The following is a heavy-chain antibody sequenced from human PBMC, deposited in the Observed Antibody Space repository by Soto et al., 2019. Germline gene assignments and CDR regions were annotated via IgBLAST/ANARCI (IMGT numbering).Heavy chain of an antibody. J-gene: IGHJ4*02. V-gene: IGHV3-23*01. Sequence: SGGSLRLSCAASGFTFSSYSMSWVRQAPGKGLEWVSGFRTSGDGGTTYYADSVKGRFTISRDNSKNTLFLQMNSLRAEDTAIYYCAKKVNSGSGSQYFDYCGRATLVTVSS. CDR1: GFTFSSYS. CDR2: FRTSGDGGTT. CDR3: AKKVNSGSGSQYFDY. D-gene: IGHD3-10*01.